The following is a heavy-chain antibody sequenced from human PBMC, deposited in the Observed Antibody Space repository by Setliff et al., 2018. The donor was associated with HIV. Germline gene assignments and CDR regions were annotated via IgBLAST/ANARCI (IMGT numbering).Heavy chain of an antibody. CDR1: GGSITSGHYY. CDR3: ARPHSGRGGGAYFDP. V-gene: IGHV4-39*01. CDR2: ILDGRET. J-gene: IGHJ5*02. Sequence: SETLSLTCTVSGGSITSGHYYWGWIRQPPGKGPEWIGNILDGRETFFNPSLKSRVTISVDASKNQFSLKLRSVTAADTAVYHCARPHSGRGGGAYFDPWGQGILVTVSS. D-gene: IGHD6-19*01.